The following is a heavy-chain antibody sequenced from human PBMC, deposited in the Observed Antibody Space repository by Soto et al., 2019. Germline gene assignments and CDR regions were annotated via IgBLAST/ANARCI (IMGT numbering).Heavy chain of an antibody. J-gene: IGHJ4*02. CDR1: GFTFSSYA. V-gene: IGHV3-30-3*01. Sequence: GGSLRLSCAASGFTFSSYAMHWVRQAPGKGLEWVAVISYDGSNKYYADSVKGRFTISRDNSKNTLYLQMNSLRAEDTAVYYCARDAGPSRIAYYFDYWGQGTLVTVSS. CDR3: ARDAGPSRIAYYFDY. D-gene: IGHD3-10*01. CDR2: ISYDGSNK.